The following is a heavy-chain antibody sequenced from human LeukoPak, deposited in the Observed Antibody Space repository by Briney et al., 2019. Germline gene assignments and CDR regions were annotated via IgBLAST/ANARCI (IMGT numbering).Heavy chain of an antibody. CDR1: GFTFSTYS. J-gene: IGHJ4*02. V-gene: IGHV3-48*01. CDR3: ARGSTYYDSSGQVPFDY. D-gene: IGHD3-22*01. Sequence: GGSLRLSCAASGFTFSTYSMNWVRQAPGKGLEWVSYISSSSSTIYYADSVKGRFTISRDNAKNSLYLQMTSLRAEDTAVYYCARGSTYYDSSGQVPFDYWGQGTLVTVSS. CDR2: ISSSSSTI.